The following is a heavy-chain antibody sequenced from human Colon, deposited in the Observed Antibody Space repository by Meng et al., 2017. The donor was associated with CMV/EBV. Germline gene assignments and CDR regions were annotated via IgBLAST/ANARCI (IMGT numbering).Heavy chain of an antibody. CDR3: AYSQGEVEMKT. CDR2: IHSTGGT. J-gene: IGHJ4*02. Sequence: CAGSGVSISGGEYFWSWIRHLPGKGLEWIGYIHSTGGTYYNPSLKSRLTMSLDTSKNHFSLQLSSVTAADTAMYYCAYSQGEVEMKTWGQGALVTVSS. CDR1: GVSISGGEYF. V-gene: IGHV4-30-4*01. D-gene: IGHD5-24*01.